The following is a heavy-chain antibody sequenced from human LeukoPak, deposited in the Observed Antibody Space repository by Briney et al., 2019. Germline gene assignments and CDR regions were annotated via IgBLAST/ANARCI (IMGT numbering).Heavy chain of an antibody. D-gene: IGHD3-22*01. V-gene: IGHV1-69*02. J-gene: IGHJ6*04. CDR3: ARAKPTPGYYDSSGYIPDV. Sequence: SVKVSCKASGGTFSSYTISWVRQAPGQGLEWMGRIIPILGIANYAQKFQGRVTITADKSTSTAYMELSSLRSADTAVYYCARAKPTPGYYDSSGYIPDVWGKGTTVTVSS. CDR2: IIPILGIA. CDR1: GGTFSSYT.